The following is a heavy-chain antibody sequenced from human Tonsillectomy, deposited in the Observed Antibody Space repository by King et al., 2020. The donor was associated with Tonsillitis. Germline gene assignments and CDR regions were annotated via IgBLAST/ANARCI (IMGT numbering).Heavy chain of an antibody. J-gene: IGHJ4*02. CDR2: IYYSGST. D-gene: IGHD2-15*01. CDR3: ARGYCSGGSCYSVEYFDY. Sequence: QLQESGPGLVKPSQTLSLTCTVSGGSLSSGGYYWSWIRQYPGKGLEWIGYIYYSGSTYYNPSLKSRVTMSVDTSKNQFSLKVNSVTAADTAVYYCARGYCSGGSCYSVEYFDYWGQGTLVTVSS. CDR1: GGSLSSGGYY. V-gene: IGHV4-31*03.